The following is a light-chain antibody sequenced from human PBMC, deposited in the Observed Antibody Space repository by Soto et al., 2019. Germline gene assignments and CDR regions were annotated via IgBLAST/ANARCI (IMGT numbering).Light chain of an antibody. Sequence: EIVLTQSPGTLSLSPGERATLSCRASQSVRNNLAWYQQKPGQAPRLLIYGASTRATGIAARFSGSGSGTEFTLTINSLQSDDFAVYFCQQYHNWPPWTFGQGTKV. J-gene: IGKJ1*01. V-gene: IGKV3-15*01. CDR3: QQYHNWPPWT. CDR1: QSVRNN. CDR2: GAS.